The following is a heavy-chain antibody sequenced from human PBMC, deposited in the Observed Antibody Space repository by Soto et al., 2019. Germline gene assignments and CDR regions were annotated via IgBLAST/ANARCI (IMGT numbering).Heavy chain of an antibody. J-gene: IGHJ4*02. V-gene: IGHV3-30*03. Sequence: QVQLVESGGGVVQPGRSLRLSCAASGFTFSSYGMHWVRQAPGKGLEWVALISNDGSNKYYVDSVKGRFTISRDNSKNRLYLQMNSRRAEDTAVYYCGGGHYFSDYWGQGTLITVSS. CDR2: ISNDGSNK. D-gene: IGHD3-16*01. CDR3: GGGHYFSDY. CDR1: GFTFSSYG.